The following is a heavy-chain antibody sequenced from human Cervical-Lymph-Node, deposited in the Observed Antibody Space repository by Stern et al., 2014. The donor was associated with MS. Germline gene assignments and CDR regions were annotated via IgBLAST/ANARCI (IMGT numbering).Heavy chain of an antibody. CDR1: GYTFTSYD. J-gene: IGHJ4*02. V-gene: IGHV1-3*04. Sequence: VQLVESGAEVKKPGASVKVSCKASGYTFTSYDMHWVRHATGQRLEWMGWMNTGTGNTEYSQKFQGRVAMTRDTSASTAYMELSSLRYEDTAVYCCARDDGSYGSFDYWGQGTLVTVSS. CDR2: MNTGTGNT. CDR3: ARDDGSYGSFDY. D-gene: IGHD5-18*01.